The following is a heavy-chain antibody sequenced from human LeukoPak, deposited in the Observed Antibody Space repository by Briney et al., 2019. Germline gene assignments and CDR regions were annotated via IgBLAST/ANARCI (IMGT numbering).Heavy chain of an antibody. CDR3: AKFPYNWNYKDAFDI. CDR1: GFTFSSYS. J-gene: IGHJ3*02. D-gene: IGHD1-7*01. Sequence: GGSLRLSCAASGFTFSSYSMNWVRQAPGKGLEWVSSISSSSSYIYYADSVKGRFTISRDNSKNTLYLQMNSLRAEDTAVYYCAKFPYNWNYKDAFDIWGQGTMVTVSS. CDR2: ISSSSSYI. V-gene: IGHV3-21*01.